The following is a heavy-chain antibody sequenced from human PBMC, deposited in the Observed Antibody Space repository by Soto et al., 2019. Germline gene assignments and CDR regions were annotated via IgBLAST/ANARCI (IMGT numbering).Heavy chain of an antibody. Sequence: GESLKISCKGSGYSFTSYWIGWVRQMPGKGLEWMGIIYPGDSDTRYSPSFQGQVTISADKSISTACLQWSSLKASDTAMYYCARNALVNEIAAAGTYYYYYYGMDVWGQGTTVTVSS. CDR1: GYSFTSYW. J-gene: IGHJ6*02. CDR2: IYPGDSDT. D-gene: IGHD6-13*01. V-gene: IGHV5-51*01. CDR3: ARNALVNEIAAAGTYYYYYYGMDV.